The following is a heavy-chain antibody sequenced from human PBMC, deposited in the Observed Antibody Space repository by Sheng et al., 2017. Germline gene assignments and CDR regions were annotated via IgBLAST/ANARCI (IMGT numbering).Heavy chain of an antibody. CDR2: IYHSGST. CDR3: ARDWGDYANYYYYYGMDV. J-gene: IGHJ6*02. V-gene: IGHV4-38-2*02. Sequence: QVQLQESGPGLVKPSETLSLTCAVSGYSISSGYYWGWIRQPPGKGLEWIGSIYHSGSTYYNPSLKSRVTISVDTSKNQFSLKLSSVTAADTAVYYCARDWGDYANYYYYYGMDVWGQGTTVTVSS. CDR1: GYSISSGYY. D-gene: IGHD4-17*01.